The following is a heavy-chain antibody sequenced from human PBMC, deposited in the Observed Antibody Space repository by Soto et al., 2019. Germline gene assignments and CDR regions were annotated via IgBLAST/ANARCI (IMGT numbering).Heavy chain of an antibody. CDR1: GGTFSSYA. CDR2: IIPIFGTA. D-gene: IGHD2-15*01. V-gene: IGHV1-69*01. CDR3: ARGVLGYCSGGSCYVPSDY. Sequence: QVQLVQSGAEVKKPGSSVKVSCKASGGTFSSYAISWVRQAPGQGLEWMGGIIPIFGTANYAQKFQGRVTLTADESTSTAYMELSSLRSEDTAVYYCARGVLGYCSGGSCYVPSDYWGQGTLVTVSS. J-gene: IGHJ4*02.